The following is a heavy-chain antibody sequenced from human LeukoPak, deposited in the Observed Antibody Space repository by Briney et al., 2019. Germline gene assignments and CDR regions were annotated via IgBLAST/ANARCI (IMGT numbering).Heavy chain of an antibody. Sequence: GGSLRLSCAASGFTFSSYAMHWVRQAPGKGLEWVAVISYDGSNKYYADSVKGRFTISRDNSKNTLYLQMNSLRAEDRAAYYCARGDTAMVTPPFDYWGQGTLVTVSS. CDR3: ARGDTAMVTPPFDY. D-gene: IGHD5-18*01. CDR2: ISYDGSNK. CDR1: GFTFSSYA. J-gene: IGHJ4*02. V-gene: IGHV3-30*04.